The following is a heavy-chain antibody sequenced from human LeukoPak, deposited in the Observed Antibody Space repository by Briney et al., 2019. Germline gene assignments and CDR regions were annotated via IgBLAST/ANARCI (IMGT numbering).Heavy chain of an antibody. CDR3: ARELDAAQTVDY. V-gene: IGHV3-74*01. Sequence: GGSLRLSCAASGFTFGNYWMKWVRQAPGKGLVWVSRLNTDGSLATYADSVKGQFTISRDNAKNTLYLQMNSLRVDDTAMYYCARELDAAQTVDYWGQGTLVTVSS. CDR2: LNTDGSLA. J-gene: IGHJ4*02. CDR1: GFTFGNYW. D-gene: IGHD1-14*01.